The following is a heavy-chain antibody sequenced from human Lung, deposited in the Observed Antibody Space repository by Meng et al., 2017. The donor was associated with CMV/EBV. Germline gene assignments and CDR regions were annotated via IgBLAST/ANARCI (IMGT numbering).Heavy chain of an antibody. J-gene: IGHJ6*04. D-gene: IGHD2-15*01. Sequence: SETLSLXCAVSGGSISGYYWGWIRQPPGKGLEWIGYIYYTGSTNYNPSPKSRVTISLDTSKNQFSLKLRSVTAADTAVYYCARATGGNGLVVYYYYGLDGXSGGXTVTVSS. CDR1: GGSISGYY. CDR2: IYYTGST. V-gene: IGHV4-59*01. CDR3: ARATGGNGLVVYYYYGLDG.